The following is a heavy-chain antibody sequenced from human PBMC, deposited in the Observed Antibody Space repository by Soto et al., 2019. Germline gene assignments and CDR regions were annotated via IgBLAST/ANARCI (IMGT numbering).Heavy chain of an antibody. CDR1: GGSISSYY. CDR2: IYSGGST. V-gene: IGHV4-4*07. J-gene: IGHJ6*02. Sequence: PSETLSLTCTVSGGSISSYYWSWIRQPAGKGLEWIGRIYSGGSTNYNPSLKSRVTMSVDTSKNQFSLKVSSVTAADTAVYYCARDSPVPVVGTYYYYGIDVWGQGTTVTVSS. CDR3: ARDSPVPVVGTYYYYGIDV. D-gene: IGHD1-1*01.